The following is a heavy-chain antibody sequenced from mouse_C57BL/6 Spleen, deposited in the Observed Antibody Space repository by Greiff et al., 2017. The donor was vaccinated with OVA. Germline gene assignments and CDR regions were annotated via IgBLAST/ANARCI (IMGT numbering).Heavy chain of an antibody. D-gene: IGHD1-1*01. V-gene: IGHV8-8*01. CDR1: GFSLSTFGMG. J-gene: IGHJ2*01. Sequence: QVTLKESGPGILQPSPTLSLTCSFSGFSLSTFGMGVGWIRPPSGKGLDWLAHLWWDDAKYSNPALKRRLTISKDTSKTQVFLKIAQVDTADTATYACARIYGSSPHFDYWGQGTTLTVSS. CDR2: LWWDDAK. CDR3: ARIYGSSPHFDY.